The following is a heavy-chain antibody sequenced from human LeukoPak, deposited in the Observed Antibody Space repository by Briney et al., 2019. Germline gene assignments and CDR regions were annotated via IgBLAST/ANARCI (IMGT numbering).Heavy chain of an antibody. CDR2: ISSSGSSI. J-gene: IGHJ4*02. CDR3: ARGPLYYDFWSSYSDF. V-gene: IGHV3-11*04. Sequence: GGSLRLSCAASGFTFSDYYMSWIRQAPGKGLEWVSYISSSGSSIYYADSVKGRFTISRDNAKNSLYLQMNSLRAEDTAVYYCARGPLYYDFWSSYSDFWGQGTLVTVSS. D-gene: IGHD3-3*01. CDR1: GFTFSDYY.